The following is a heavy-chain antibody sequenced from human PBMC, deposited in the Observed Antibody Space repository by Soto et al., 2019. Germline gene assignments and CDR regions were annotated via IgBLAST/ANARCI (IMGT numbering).Heavy chain of an antibody. J-gene: IGHJ6*02. CDR1: GFSLSTSGMC. V-gene: IGHV2-70*01. CDR2: IDWDDDK. D-gene: IGHD3-10*01. Sequence: SGPTLVNPTQTLTLTCTFSGFSLSTSGMCVSWIRQPPGKALEWLALIDWDDDKYYSTSLKTRLTISKDTSKNQVVLTMTNMDPVDTATYYCARINRDYYGSGSYYNYYYGMDVWGQGTTVTVAS. CDR3: ARINRDYYGSGSYYNYYYGMDV.